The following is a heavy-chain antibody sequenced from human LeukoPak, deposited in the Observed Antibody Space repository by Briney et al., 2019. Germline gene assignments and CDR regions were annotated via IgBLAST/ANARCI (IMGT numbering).Heavy chain of an antibody. CDR3: ARADLTGYYPQYYFDY. CDR1: GGTFSSYA. D-gene: IGHD3-9*01. CDR2: IIPIFGTA. Sequence: ASVKVSCKASGGTFSSYAISWVRQAPGQGLEWMGGIIPIFGTANYAQKFQGRVAITADESTSTAYMELSSLRSEDTAVYYCARADLTGYYPQYYFDYWGQGTLVTVSS. V-gene: IGHV1-69*13. J-gene: IGHJ4*02.